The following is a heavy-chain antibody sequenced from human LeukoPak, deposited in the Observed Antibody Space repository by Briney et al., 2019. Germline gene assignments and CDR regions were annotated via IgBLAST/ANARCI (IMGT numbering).Heavy chain of an antibody. CDR2: IYYSGST. Sequence: PSETLSLTCTVSGGSISSYYWSWIRQPPGKGLEWIGSIYYSGSTYYNPSLKSRVTISVDSSKNQFSLQLSSVTAADTAVYYCARLGRGYSYGFSAPWFDPWGQGTLVTVSS. J-gene: IGHJ5*02. CDR3: ARLGRGYSYGFSAPWFDP. CDR1: GGSISSYY. V-gene: IGHV4-39*07. D-gene: IGHD5-18*01.